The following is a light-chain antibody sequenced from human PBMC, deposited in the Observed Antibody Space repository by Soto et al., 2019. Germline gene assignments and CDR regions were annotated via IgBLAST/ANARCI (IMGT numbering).Light chain of an antibody. CDR1: SSDVGGYNY. Sequence: QSVLTQPASVSGSPGQSITISCTGTSSDVGGYNYVSWYQQHPGKAPKLTIYDVINRPSGVSNRFSGSKSGNSASLTISGLQAEGEADYYCSSYTSSSTYVVFGGGTKVTVL. CDR3: SSYTSSSTYVV. V-gene: IGLV2-14*03. CDR2: DVI. J-gene: IGLJ2*01.